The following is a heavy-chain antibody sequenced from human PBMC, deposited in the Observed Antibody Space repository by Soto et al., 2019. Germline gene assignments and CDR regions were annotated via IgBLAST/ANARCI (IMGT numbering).Heavy chain of an antibody. CDR1: GYTFTSYD. CDR2: MNPNSGNT. CDR3: ARGQWKYCSGGSCYSSRVAAFDI. V-gene: IGHV1-8*01. J-gene: IGHJ3*02. Sequence: ASVKVSCKASGYTFTSYDINWVRQATGQGLEWMGWMNPNSGNTGYAQKFQGRVTMTWNTSISTAYMELSSLRSEDTAVYYCARGQWKYCSGGSCYSSRVAAFDIWGQGTMVTVSS. D-gene: IGHD2-15*01.